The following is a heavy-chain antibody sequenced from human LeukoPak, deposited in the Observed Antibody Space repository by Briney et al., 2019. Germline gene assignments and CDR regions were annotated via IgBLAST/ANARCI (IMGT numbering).Heavy chain of an antibody. CDR2: IIPIFGTA. CDR1: GGTFSSYA. D-gene: IGHD6-13*01. V-gene: IGHV1-69*05. CDR3: ARVAAAGAFDY. Sequence: GASVKVSCKASGGTFSSYAISWVRQAPGRGLEWMGRIIPIFGTANYAQKFQGRVTITTDESTSTAYMELSSLRSEDTAVYYCARVAAAGAFDYWGQGTLVTVSS. J-gene: IGHJ4*02.